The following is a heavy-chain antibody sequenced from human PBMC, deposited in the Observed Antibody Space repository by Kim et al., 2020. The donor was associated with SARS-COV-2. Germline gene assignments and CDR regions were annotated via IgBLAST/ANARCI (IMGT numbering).Heavy chain of an antibody. CDR2: IKSKTDGGTT. D-gene: IGHD6-19*01. CDR1: GFTFSNAW. CDR3: TTDRFEWLVPYAFDI. Sequence: GGSLRLSCAASGFTFSNAWMSWVRQAPGKGLEWVGRIKSKTDGGTTDYAAPVKGRFTISRDDSKNTLYLQMNSLKTEDTAVYYCTTDRFEWLVPYAFDIWGQGTMVTVSS. J-gene: IGHJ3*02. V-gene: IGHV3-15*01.